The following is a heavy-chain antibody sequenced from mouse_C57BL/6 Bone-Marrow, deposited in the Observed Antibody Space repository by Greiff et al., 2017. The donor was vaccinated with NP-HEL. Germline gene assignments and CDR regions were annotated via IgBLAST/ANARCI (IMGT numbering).Heavy chain of an antibody. CDR2: ISSGSSTI. CDR3: ARRYGYDYDWFAY. CDR1: GFTFSDYG. V-gene: IGHV5-17*01. J-gene: IGHJ3*01. D-gene: IGHD2-4*01. Sequence: EVKVVESGGGLVKPGGSLKLSCAASGFTFSDYGMHWVRQAPEKGLEWVAYISSGSSTIYYADTVKGRFTISRDNAKNTLFLQMTSLRSEDTAMYYCARRYGYDYDWFAYWGQGTLVTVSA.